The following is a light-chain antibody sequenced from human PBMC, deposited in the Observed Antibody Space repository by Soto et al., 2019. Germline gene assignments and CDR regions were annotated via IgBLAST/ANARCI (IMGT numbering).Light chain of an antibody. V-gene: IGKV3-15*01. CDR2: GAS. CDR1: QSVSNN. Sequence: ETVLTQSPGTLSLSPGERATLSCRASQSVSNNLAWYQQQPGQAPRLLIYGASTRATGFPARFSGSGSGTEFTLTVSSLQSEDFAVYYCQQYNNWPLTFGGGTKVDIK. J-gene: IGKJ4*01. CDR3: QQYNNWPLT.